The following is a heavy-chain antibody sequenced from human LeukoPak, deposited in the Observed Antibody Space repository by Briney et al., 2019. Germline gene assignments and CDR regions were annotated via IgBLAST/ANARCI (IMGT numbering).Heavy chain of an antibody. CDR2: INSDGSEG. CDR3: ARVLREWLLFGWFDP. Sequence: GGSLRLSCAVSGFTFSGFWMSWSRQAPGKGLEWVASINSDGSEGYYADVVKGRFTISRDNAKNSLYLQINSLRAEDTAVYYCARVLREWLLFGWFDPWGQGTLVTVSS. V-gene: IGHV3-7*03. J-gene: IGHJ5*02. CDR1: GFTFSGFW. D-gene: IGHD3-3*01.